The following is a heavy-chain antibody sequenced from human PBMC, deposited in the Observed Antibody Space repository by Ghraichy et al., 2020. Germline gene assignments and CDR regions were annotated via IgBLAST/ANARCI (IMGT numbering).Heavy chain of an antibody. V-gene: IGHV3-48*01. CDR3: ARDADAGGYYFGAFES. Sequence: GGSPRLSCEASKFTFSIYAISWVRQAPGKGLEWISYISSCSNNIYYADSVKGRFTISRDNAKKSLFLQMNSLRADDTAVYYCARDADAGGYYFGAFESGGQGTVVTVSS. CDR2: ISSCSNNI. CDR1: KFTFSIYA. D-gene: IGHD3-22*01. J-gene: IGHJ3*02.